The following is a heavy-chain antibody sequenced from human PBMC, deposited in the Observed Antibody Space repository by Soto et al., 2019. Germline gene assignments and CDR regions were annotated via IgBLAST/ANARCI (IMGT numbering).Heavy chain of an antibody. D-gene: IGHD3-22*01. V-gene: IGHV3-23*01. CDR3: AKPHWADYYDSSGYLRPDAFDI. CDR2: ISGSCGST. CDR1: GFTFSSYA. J-gene: IGHJ3*02. Sequence: GGSLRLSCAASGFTFSSYAMSWVRQAPGKGLEWVSAISGSCGSTYYADSVKGRFTISRDNSKNTLYLQMNSLRAEDTAVYYCAKPHWADYYDSSGYLRPDAFDIWGQGTMVTVSS.